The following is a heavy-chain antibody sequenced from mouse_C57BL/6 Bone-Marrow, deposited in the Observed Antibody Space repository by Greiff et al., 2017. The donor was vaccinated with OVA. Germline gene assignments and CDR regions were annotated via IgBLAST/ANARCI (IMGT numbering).Heavy chain of an antibody. CDR2: IYPGNSDT. V-gene: IGHV1-5*01. D-gene: IGHD2-1*01. Sequence: VQLKESGTVLARPGASVKMSCKTSGYTFTSYWMHWVKQRPGQGLEWIGAIYPGNSDTSYNQKFKGKAKLPAVTSASTAYMELSSLTNEDSAVDYCTRCYGNYYAMDYWGQGTSVTVSS. CDR1: GYTFTSYW. CDR3: TRCYGNYYAMDY. J-gene: IGHJ4*01.